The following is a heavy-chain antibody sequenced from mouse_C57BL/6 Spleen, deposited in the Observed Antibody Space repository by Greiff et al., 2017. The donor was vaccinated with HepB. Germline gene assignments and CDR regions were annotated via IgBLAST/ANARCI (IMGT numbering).Heavy chain of an antibody. J-gene: IGHJ4*01. CDR3: AREQDEGYYAMDY. CDR2: ISGGGSYT. CDR1: GFTFSSYA. Sequence: EVKLMESGGGLVKPGGSLKLSCAASGFTFSSYAMSWVRQTPEKRLEWVATISGGGSYTYYPDNVKGRFTISRDNAKNNQYLQMSHLKSEDTAMYFCAREQDEGYYAMDYWGQGTSVTVAS. V-gene: IGHV5-4*01.